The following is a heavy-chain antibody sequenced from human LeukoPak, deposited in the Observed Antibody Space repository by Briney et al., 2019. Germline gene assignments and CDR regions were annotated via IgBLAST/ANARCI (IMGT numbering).Heavy chain of an antibody. CDR3: ARQNYDYCDYPRLDY. CDR2: IYYSGST. D-gene: IGHD4-17*01. V-gene: IGHV4-39*07. CDR1: GGSLSSSSYY. J-gene: IGHJ4*02. Sequence: SETLSLTCTVSGGSLSSSSYYWGWIRQPPGKGLEWTGSIYYSGSTNYNPSLKSRVPISVDTSKNQFSLKLSSVTAADTAVYYCARQNYDYCDYPRLDYWGQGTLVTVSS.